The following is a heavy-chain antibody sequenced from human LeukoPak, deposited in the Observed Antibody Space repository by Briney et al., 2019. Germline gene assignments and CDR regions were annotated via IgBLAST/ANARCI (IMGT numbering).Heavy chain of an antibody. Sequence: GSLRLSCVFPSLIFSHAWMNWVRQAPGKGLEWVGRVKSVAEGGASEYGTAVKGRFTISRDDSKKTVYLQMHNLSTEDTALYYCTKNTGDFDIWGQGTMVIVSS. CDR2: VKSVAEGGAS. J-gene: IGHJ3*02. CDR1: SLIFSHAW. CDR3: TKNTGDFDI. D-gene: IGHD4-17*01. V-gene: IGHV3-15*07.